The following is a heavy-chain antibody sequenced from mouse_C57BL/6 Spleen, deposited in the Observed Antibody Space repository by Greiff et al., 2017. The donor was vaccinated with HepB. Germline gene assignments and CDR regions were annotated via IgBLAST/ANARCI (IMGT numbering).Heavy chain of an antibody. CDR1: GYTFTSYG. J-gene: IGHJ2*01. Sequence: QVQLQQSGAELARPGASVKLSCKASGYTFTSYGISWVKQRTGQGLEWIGEIYPRSGNTYYNEKFKGKATLTADKSSSTAYMELRSLTSEDSAVYFCAIMRYYGSSYVVPIDYWGQGTTLTVSS. D-gene: IGHD1-1*01. CDR3: AIMRYYGSSYVVPIDY. V-gene: IGHV1-81*01. CDR2: IYPRSGNT.